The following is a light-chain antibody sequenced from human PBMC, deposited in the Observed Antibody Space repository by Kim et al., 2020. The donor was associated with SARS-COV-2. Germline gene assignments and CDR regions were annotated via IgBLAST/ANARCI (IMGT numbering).Light chain of an antibody. CDR1: QDISNY. V-gene: IGKV1-33*01. CDR3: QQYDNLPPPT. J-gene: IGKJ4*01. CDR2: DAS. Sequence: SVGDRVTITCQASQDISNYLNWYQQKPGQAPTLLIYDASNLETGVPSRFSGSGAGTDFTFTISSLQPEDIATYYCQQYDNLPPPTFGGGTKVDIK.